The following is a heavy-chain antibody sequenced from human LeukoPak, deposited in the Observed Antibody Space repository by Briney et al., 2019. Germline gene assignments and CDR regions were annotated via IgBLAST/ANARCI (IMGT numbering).Heavy chain of an antibody. CDR2: ISAHNGNT. J-gene: IGHJ3*02. D-gene: IGHD3-9*01. V-gene: IGHV1-18*01. CDR3: ARQSMTGNERGDDAFDI. Sequence: ASVQVSCTASGYTFSIYGISWVRQAPGQGQEWMGWISAHNGNTNYAQKFQGRVAMTTDTSTSTAYMELRSLRSDDTAVYYCARQSMTGNERGDDAFDIWGQGTMVTVSS. CDR1: GYTFSIYG.